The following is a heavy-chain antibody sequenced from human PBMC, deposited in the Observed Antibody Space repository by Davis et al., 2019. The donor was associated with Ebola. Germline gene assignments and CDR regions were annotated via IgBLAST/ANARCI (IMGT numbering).Heavy chain of an antibody. Sequence: PGGSLRLSCAASGFTFSSYGMHWVRQAPGQGLEWMGWINPNSGGTNYAQKFQGRVTMTRDTSISTAYMELSRLRSDDTAVYYCARDRPAAIRSVNWFDPWGQGTLVTVSS. D-gene: IGHD2-2*02. J-gene: IGHJ5*02. V-gene: IGHV1-2*02. CDR3: ARDRPAAIRSVNWFDP. CDR2: INPNSGGT. CDR1: GFTFSSYG.